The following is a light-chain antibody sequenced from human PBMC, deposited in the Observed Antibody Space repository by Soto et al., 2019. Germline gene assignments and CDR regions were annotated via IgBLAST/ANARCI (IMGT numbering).Light chain of an antibody. CDR2: GNI. CDR1: SSNIGAGYD. V-gene: IGLV1-40*01. CDR3: QSYGSTLSARYV. Sequence: SVLTQPPSVSGAPGQRVTISCTGSSSNIGAGYDVHWYQQHPGKAPKLLIFGNINRPSGVPDRFSGSKSGTSASLAITGLQAEDEGDYYCQSYGSTLSARYVFGTGTKVTVL. J-gene: IGLJ1*01.